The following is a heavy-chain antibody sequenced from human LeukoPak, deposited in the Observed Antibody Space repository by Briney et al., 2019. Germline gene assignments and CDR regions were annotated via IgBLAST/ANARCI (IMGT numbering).Heavy chain of an antibody. CDR1: GYTLTELS. Sequence: ASVKVSCKVSGYTLTELSMHWVRQAPVKGREWRGGFDPEDGETIYAQKFQGRVSMPEDTSTETAYMERSSLRSEHTARYYCATDEAGVPGVISLDYWGQGPLVTVSS. D-gene: IGHD3-10*01. CDR2: FDPEDGET. J-gene: IGHJ4*02. CDR3: ATDEAGVPGVISLDY. V-gene: IGHV1-24*01.